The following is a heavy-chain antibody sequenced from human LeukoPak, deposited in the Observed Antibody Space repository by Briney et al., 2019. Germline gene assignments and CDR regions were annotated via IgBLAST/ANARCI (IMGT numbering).Heavy chain of an antibody. J-gene: IGHJ2*01. CDR1: GFTFSDYW. CDR3: ARDSSSPYWYFNL. V-gene: IGHV3-74*01. CDR2: INSDGSST. Sequence: GGSLRLSCAASGFTFSDYWMHWVRQAPGKGLVWVSRINSDGSSTSYADSVRGRFTISGDNAKNSLFLQMSSLRAEDTAVYYCARDSSSPYWYFNLWGRGTLVTVSS.